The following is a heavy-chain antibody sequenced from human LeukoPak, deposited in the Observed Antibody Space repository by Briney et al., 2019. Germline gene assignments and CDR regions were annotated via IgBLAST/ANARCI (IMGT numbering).Heavy chain of an antibody. CDR2: INHSGST. Sequence: PSETLSLTCAVYGGSFSAYYWSWIRQPPGKGLEWIGEINHSGSTNYNPSLKSRVTISVDTSKNQFSLKLSSVTAADTAVYYCASSGISSYGMDVWGQGTTVTVSS. V-gene: IGHV4-34*01. CDR1: GGSFSAYY. D-gene: IGHD3-3*01. CDR3: ASSGISSYGMDV. J-gene: IGHJ6*02.